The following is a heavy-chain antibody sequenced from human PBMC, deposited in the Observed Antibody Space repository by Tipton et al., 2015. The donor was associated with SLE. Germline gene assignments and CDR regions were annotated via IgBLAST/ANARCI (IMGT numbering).Heavy chain of an antibody. D-gene: IGHD2-2*01. V-gene: IGHV4-61*08. CDR1: GGSISRVGYY. CDR3: ARDRVVVVPTVYNWFDP. J-gene: IGHJ5*02. CDR2: IYDTGST. Sequence: TLSLTCTVSGGSISRVGYYWTWIRQHPGKALEWIGYIYDTGSTNYNPSLKSRVTILADTSRNQIALKLTSVTAADTAVYYCARDRVVVVPTVYNWFDPWGQGTLVTVSS.